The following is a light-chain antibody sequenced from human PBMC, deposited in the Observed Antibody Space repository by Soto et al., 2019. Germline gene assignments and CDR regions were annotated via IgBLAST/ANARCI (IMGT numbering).Light chain of an antibody. CDR3: LLYYGSIRS. J-gene: IGLJ2*01. CDR1: TGAVTSSYS. CDR2: STT. Sequence: QAVVTQEPSLTVSPGGTVTLTCASSTGAVTSSYSPNWFQQKPGQAPRALIYSTTSKYSWTPVRFSGSLLGGKAALTLSDVQPEDEADYDCLLYYGSIRSFGGGTKLTVL. V-gene: IGLV7-43*01.